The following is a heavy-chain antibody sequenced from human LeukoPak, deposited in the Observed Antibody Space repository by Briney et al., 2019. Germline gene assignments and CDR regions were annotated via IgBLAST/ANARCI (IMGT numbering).Heavy chain of an antibody. CDR3: AKDYAVGSIDY. J-gene: IGHJ4*02. V-gene: IGHV3-53*01. CDR1: GFTVSSNY. D-gene: IGHD3-16*01. Sequence: GGSLRLACAASGFTVSSNYMSCVRQAPGKGLEWVSVIYSGGSTYYADSVKGRFTISRDSAKNMLFLQMNRLRAEDTALYYCAKDYAVGSIDYWGQGTLVTVSS. CDR2: IYSGGST.